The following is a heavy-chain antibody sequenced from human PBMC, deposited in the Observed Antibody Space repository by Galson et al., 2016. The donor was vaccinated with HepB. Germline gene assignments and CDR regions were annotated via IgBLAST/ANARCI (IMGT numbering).Heavy chain of an antibody. J-gene: IGHJ3*02. CDR2: IKEDGSQK. CDR3: ARAGGVANGYALDI. V-gene: IGHV3-7*04. D-gene: IGHD1-26*01. CDR1: GFTVNSHW. Sequence: SLRLSCAVSGFTVNSHWMTWIRQAPGQGLEWVAKIKEDGSQKYYVDSVQGRFTISRDNAKNSLYLQMNSLRAEDTAVYYCARAGGVANGYALDIWGQETMVSVSS.